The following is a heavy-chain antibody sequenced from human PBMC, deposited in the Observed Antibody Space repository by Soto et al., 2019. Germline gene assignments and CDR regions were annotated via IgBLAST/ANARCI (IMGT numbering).Heavy chain of an antibody. D-gene: IGHD3-22*01. CDR3: ARDYYDSSGYYYFDY. CDR2: IYHSGST. V-gene: IGHV4-30-2*01. CDR1: GGSISSGGYS. Sequence: SETLSLTCAVSGGSISSGGYSWSWIRQPPGKGLEWIGYIYHSGSTYYNPSLKSRVTISVDRSKNQFSLKLSSVTAADTAVYYCARDYYDSSGYYYFDYWGQGTLVTVSS. J-gene: IGHJ4*02.